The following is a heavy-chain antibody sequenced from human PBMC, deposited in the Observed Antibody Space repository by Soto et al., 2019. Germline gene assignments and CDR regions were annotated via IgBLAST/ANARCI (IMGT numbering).Heavy chain of an antibody. CDR1: GGSVSSGPYY. Sequence: PSETLSLTCTVSGGSVSSGPYYWSWIRQPPGKGLEWIGYIYYSGNTNYNPTLKSRVTISVDTSKNQFSLKLSSVTAADTAVYYCARGGRHDDSSGYVSLGYWGQGTLVTVSS. CDR2: IYYSGNT. J-gene: IGHJ4*02. CDR3: ARGGRHDDSSGYVSLGY. V-gene: IGHV4-61*01. D-gene: IGHD3-22*01.